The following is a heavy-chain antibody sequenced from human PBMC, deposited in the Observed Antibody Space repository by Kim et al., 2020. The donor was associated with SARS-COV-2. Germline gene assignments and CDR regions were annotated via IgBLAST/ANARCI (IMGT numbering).Heavy chain of an antibody. J-gene: IGHJ6*02. CDR3: ARDLVTTNYYYGMDV. CDR2: ISYDGSNK. V-gene: IGHV3-30*04. D-gene: IGHD4-17*01. Sequence: GGSLRLSCAASGFTFSSYAMHWVRQAPGKGLEWVAVISYDGSNKYYADSVKGRYTISRDNSKNTLYLQMNSLRAEDTAVYYCARDLVTTNYYYGMDVWG. CDR1: GFTFSSYA.